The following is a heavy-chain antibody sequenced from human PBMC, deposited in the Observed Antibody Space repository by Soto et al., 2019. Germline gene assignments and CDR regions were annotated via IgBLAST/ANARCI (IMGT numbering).Heavy chain of an antibody. Sequence: PGWSLRLCCAASGVTVRSYAMHWVLKAPGKGLEWVAVISYDGSNKYYADSVKGRFAISRDNSKNTLYLQMNSLRAEDTAVYYCARDYYGSGSYQYYYYYYGMDVWGQGTTVTVSS. CDR3: ARDYYGSGSYQYYYYYYGMDV. CDR1: GVTVRSYA. V-gene: IGHV3-30*09. J-gene: IGHJ6*02. D-gene: IGHD3-10*01. CDR2: ISYDGSNK.